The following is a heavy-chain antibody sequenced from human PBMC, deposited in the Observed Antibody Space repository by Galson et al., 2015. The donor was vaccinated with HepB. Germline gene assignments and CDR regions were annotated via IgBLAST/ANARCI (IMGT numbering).Heavy chain of an antibody. Sequence: SVKVSCKASGYIFTNYGITWVRQAPGQGLEWMGWISAYSGNTNYAQNLQGRVTMTTDTSTSTSYMNLRSLRSDDTAVYYCTRDDYIWGSYRNDVFNIWSQGTLVTVSS. CDR1: GYIFTNYG. J-gene: IGHJ3*02. CDR3: TRDDYIWGSYRNDVFNI. CDR2: ISAYSGNT. D-gene: IGHD3-16*02. V-gene: IGHV1-18*01.